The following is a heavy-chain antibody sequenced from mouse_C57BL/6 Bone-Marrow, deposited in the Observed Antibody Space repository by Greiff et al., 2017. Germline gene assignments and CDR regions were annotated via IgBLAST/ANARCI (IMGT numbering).Heavy chain of an antibody. CDR1: GYAFSSYW. J-gene: IGHJ3*01. Sequence: QVQLQQSGAELVKPGASVKISCKASGYAFSSYWMNWVKQRPGKGLEWIGQIYPGDGDTNYNGKFKGKATLTADKSSSTAYMQLSSLTSEDSAVYFCARPYYSNHGGFAYWGQGTLVTVSA. V-gene: IGHV1-80*01. CDR2: IYPGDGDT. CDR3: ARPYYSNHGGFAY. D-gene: IGHD2-5*01.